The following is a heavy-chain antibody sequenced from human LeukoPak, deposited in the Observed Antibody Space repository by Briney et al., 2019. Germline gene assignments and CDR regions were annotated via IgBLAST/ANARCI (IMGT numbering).Heavy chain of an antibody. J-gene: IGHJ5*02. CDR2: IYYSGST. CDR1: GDSISSSSYY. V-gene: IGHV4-39*07. Sequence: SETLSLSCTVSGDSISSSSYYWAWIRQPPGKGLEWIGTIYYSGSTYYDPSLKSRVTISADTSKNQFSLKLSSVTAADTAVYYCARDSSGWYRWFDPWGQGTLVTVSS. D-gene: IGHD6-19*01. CDR3: ARDSSGWYRWFDP.